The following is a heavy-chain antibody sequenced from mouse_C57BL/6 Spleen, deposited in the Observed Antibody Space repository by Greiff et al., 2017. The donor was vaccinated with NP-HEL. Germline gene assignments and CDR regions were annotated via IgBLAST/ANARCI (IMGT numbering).Heavy chain of an antibody. CDR1: GYAFSSSW. V-gene: IGHV1-82*01. D-gene: IGHD2-4*01. Sequence: VKLVESGPELVKPGASVKISCKASGYAFSSSWMNWVKQRPGKGLEWIGRIYPGDGDTNYNGKFKGKATLTADKSSSTAYMQLSSLTSEDSAVYFCARSDYDDYYAMDYWGQGTSVTVSS. CDR2: IYPGDGDT. J-gene: IGHJ4*01. CDR3: ARSDYDDYYAMDY.